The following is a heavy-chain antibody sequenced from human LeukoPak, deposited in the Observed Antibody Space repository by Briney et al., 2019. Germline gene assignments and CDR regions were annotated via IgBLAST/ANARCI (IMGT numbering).Heavy chain of an antibody. V-gene: IGHV3-49*04. J-gene: IGHJ4*02. Sequence: GGALRLSCAASGFTFSSYAMSWGREAPGKGLGWGGLIRSKADCGKTEYAASVKGRFTISRDDSTRIAYLQMHSLKTEDTAMYYCNRESLIAVPGLDFDYWGQGTLVTVSS. CDR1: GFTFSSYA. D-gene: IGHD6-19*01. CDR2: IRSKADCGKT. CDR3: NRESLIAVPGLDFDY.